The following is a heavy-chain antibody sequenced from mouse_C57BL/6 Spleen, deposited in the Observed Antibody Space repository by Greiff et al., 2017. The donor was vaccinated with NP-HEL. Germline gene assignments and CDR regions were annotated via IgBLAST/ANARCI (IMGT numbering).Heavy chain of an antibody. Sequence: VQLQQSGPELVKPGASVKISCKASGYSFTSYYIHWVKQRPGQGLEWIGWLYPGSGNTKYNEKFKGKATLTADTSSSTAYMQLSSLTSEDSAVYYCAISRDCCDGAWFAYWGQGTLVTVSA. V-gene: IGHV1-66*01. CDR3: AISRDCCDGAWFAY. CDR1: GYSFTSYY. CDR2: LYPGSGNT. J-gene: IGHJ3*01.